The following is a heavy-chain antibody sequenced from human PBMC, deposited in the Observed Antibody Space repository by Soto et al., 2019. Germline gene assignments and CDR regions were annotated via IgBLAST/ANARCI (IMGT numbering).Heavy chain of an antibody. CDR1: GFTFSSYA. CDR3: ARGGASRGYSGEMGY. CDR2: ISYDGSNK. J-gene: IGHJ4*02. Sequence: PGGSLRLSCAASGFTFSSYAMHWVRQAPGKGLEWVAVISYDGSNKYYADSVKGRFTISRDNSKNTLYLQMNSLRAEDTAMYYCARGGASRGYSGEMGYWGQGTLVTVSS. D-gene: IGHD5-12*01. V-gene: IGHV3-30-3*01.